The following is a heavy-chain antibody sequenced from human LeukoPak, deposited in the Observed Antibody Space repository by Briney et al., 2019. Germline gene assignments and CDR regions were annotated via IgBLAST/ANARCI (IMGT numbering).Heavy chain of an antibody. CDR2: IYTSGST. Sequence: SETLSLTCTVSGGPISSYYWSWIRQPAGKGLEWIGRIYTSGSTNYNPSLKSRVTMSVDTSKNQFSLKLSSVTAADTAVYYCARDPPYDFWSGYRQVGYYGMDVWGQGTTVTVSS. CDR3: ARDPPYDFWSGYRQVGYYGMDV. D-gene: IGHD3-3*01. J-gene: IGHJ6*02. V-gene: IGHV4-4*07. CDR1: GGPISSYY.